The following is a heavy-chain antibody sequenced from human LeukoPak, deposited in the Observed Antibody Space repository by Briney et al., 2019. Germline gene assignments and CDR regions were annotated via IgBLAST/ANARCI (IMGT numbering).Heavy chain of an antibody. V-gene: IGHV4-59*12. D-gene: IGHD3-10*01. CDR1: GGSLSSYY. J-gene: IGHJ4*02. Sequence: SETLSLTCTVSGGSLSSYYWSWIRQPPGKGLEWIGYIYYSGSTNYNPSLKSRVTISVDTSKNQFSLKLSSVTAADTAVYYCAREHYYGSGIDYWGQGTLVTVSS. CDR3: AREHYYGSGIDY. CDR2: IYYSGST.